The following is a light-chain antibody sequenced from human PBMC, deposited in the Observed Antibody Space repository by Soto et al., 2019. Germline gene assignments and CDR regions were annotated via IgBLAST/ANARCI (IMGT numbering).Light chain of an antibody. Sequence: IQLTQSPSSLSASVGDRVTITCRASQGINNYLAWYQQKPGRAPKLLIYDASTLESGVPSRFSGSGSETEFTLTISRLQPDDFATYFCHSRAFGQGTRLEIK. CDR2: DAS. CDR3: HSRA. CDR1: QGINNY. J-gene: IGKJ5*01. V-gene: IGKV1-9*01.